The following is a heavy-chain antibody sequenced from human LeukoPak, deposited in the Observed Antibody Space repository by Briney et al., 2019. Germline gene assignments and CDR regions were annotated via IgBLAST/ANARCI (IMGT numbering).Heavy chain of an antibody. CDR2: IYYSGST. CDR3: ARQWGRRLDY. CDR1: GGSISSYY. Sequence: PSQTLSLTCTVSGGSISSYYWSWIRQPPGKGLEWIGYIYYSGSTNYNPSLKSRVTISVDTSKNQFSLKLSSVTAADTAVYYCARQWGRRLDYWGQGTLVTVSS. J-gene: IGHJ4*02. D-gene: IGHD7-27*01. V-gene: IGHV4-59*08.